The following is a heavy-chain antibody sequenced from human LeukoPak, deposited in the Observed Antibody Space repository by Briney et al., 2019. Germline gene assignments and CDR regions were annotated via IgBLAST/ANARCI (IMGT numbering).Heavy chain of an antibody. V-gene: IGHV1-18*01. J-gene: IGHJ6*02. CDR2: ISAYNGNT. CDR3: ARDCSSTSCYNDYYYGMDV. CDR1: GYTFTSYG. D-gene: IGHD2-2*02. Sequence: GASVKVSCKASGYTFTSYGISWVRQAPGQGLEWMGWISAYNGNTNYAQKLQGSVTMTTDTSTSTAYMELRSLRSDDTAVYYCARDCSSTSCYNDYYYGMDVWGQGTTVTVSS.